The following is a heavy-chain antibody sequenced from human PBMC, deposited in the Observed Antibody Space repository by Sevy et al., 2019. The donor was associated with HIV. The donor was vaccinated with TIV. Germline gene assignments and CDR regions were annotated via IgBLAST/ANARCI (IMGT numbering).Heavy chain of an antibody. CDR1: GFPLSSYW. J-gene: IGHJ4*02. CDR3: AREIAGAGSY. D-gene: IGHD6-13*01. Sequence: GGSLRLSCAASGFPLSSYWMTWVRHAPGKGLEWVANVNQDGSKKYYLDSVKGRFTISRDNAKNSVYLQMNSLRAEDTGIYFCAREIAGAGSYWGQGTLVTVSS. CDR2: VNQDGSKK. V-gene: IGHV3-7*01.